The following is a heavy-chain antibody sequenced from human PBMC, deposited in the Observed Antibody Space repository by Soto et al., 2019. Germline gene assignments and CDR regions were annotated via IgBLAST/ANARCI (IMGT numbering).Heavy chain of an antibody. CDR2: IYHSGST. CDR1: GGSISSSNW. CDR3: ARRTWDGYTGYYFDY. Sequence: QVQLQESGPGLVKPSGTLSLTCAVSGGSISSSNWWSWVRQPPGKGLEWIGEIYHSGSTNYNPSLESRVTISVAKSKNQFSLKLSSVTAADTAVYSCARRTWDGYTGYYFDYWGQGTLVTVSS. D-gene: IGHD5-18*01. J-gene: IGHJ4*02. V-gene: IGHV4-4*02.